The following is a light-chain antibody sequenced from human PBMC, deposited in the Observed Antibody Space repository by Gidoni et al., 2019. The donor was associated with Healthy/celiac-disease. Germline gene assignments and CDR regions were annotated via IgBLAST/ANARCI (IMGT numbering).Light chain of an antibody. CDR2: EVS. CDR1: SSDVCGYNY. V-gene: IGLV2-14*01. Sequence: QSALTQPASVSGSPGQSITISCTGTSSDVCGYNYVSWYQQHPGKAPKLMIYEVSNRPSGVPDRFSGSKSGNTASLTISGLQAEDEADYYCSSYTSSSRVFGGGTKLTVL. J-gene: IGLJ3*02. CDR3: SSYTSSSRV.